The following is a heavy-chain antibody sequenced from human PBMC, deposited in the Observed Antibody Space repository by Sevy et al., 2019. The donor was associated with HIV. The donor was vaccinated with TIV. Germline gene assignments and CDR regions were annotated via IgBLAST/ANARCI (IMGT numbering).Heavy chain of an antibody. CDR3: GRRGAGLDGFDV. V-gene: IGHV3-11*06. Sequence: GGSLRLSCAASGFTFSDYHMNWIRQAPGKGLEWVSYISSLRTYTNYADSVRGRFTISRDNAKNSLYLQMNSLRAEDTGWECGGRRGAGLDGFDVWGQGTMVTVSS. CDR1: GFTFSDYH. CDR2: ISSLRTYT. J-gene: IGHJ3*01. D-gene: IGHD1-26*01.